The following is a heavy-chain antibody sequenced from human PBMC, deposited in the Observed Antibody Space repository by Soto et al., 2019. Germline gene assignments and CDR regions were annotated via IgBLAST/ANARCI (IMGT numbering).Heavy chain of an antibody. J-gene: IGHJ6*03. D-gene: IGHD2-2*02. CDR3: ARVGGYCSSTSCYSGFYYYYYMDV. Sequence: GGSLRLSCAASGFTFSSYWMHWVRQAPGKGLVWVSRINSDGSSTSYADSVKCRFTISRDNAKNTLYLQMNILRAEDTAVYYCARVGGYCSSTSCYSGFYYYYYMDVWGKGTTVTVSS. CDR1: GFTFSSYW. V-gene: IGHV3-74*01. CDR2: INSDGSST.